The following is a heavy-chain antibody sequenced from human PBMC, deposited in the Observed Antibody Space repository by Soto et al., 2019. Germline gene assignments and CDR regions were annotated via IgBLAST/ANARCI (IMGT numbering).Heavy chain of an antibody. D-gene: IGHD6-19*01. CDR1: GVSISSYY. CDR3: ARGGWKLFDY. Sequence: PSETLSFTCTVSGVSISSYYWSWIRQPPGKGLEWIGYIYYSGSTNYNPSLKSRVTISVDTSKNQFSLKLSSVTAADTAVYYCARGGWKLFDYWGQGTLVTVSS. CDR2: IYYSGST. J-gene: IGHJ4*02. V-gene: IGHV4-59*01.